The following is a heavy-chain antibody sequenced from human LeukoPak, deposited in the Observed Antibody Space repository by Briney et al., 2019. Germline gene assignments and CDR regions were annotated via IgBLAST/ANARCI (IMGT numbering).Heavy chain of an antibody. CDR3: ARDPPYYYDSSGYPFDY. CDR2: INSDGSGT. CDR1: GFTFSSYW. V-gene: IGHV3-74*01. D-gene: IGHD3-22*01. Sequence: GGSLRLSCAASGFTFSSYWMHWVRQAPGKGLVWVSRINSDGSGTSYADSVKGRFTISRDNAKNTLYLQMNSLRAEDTAVYYCARDPPYYYDSSGYPFDYWGQGTLVTVSS. J-gene: IGHJ4*02.